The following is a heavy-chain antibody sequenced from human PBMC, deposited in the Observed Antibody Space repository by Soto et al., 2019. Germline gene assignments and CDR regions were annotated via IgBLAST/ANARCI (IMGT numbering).Heavy chain of an antibody. D-gene: IGHD2-21*02. CDR2: IIPIFGTA. CDR3: ARMIVVVTAKTPSYYYYGMDV. V-gene: IGHV1-69*06. CDR1: GGTFSSYA. Sequence: SVKVSCKASGGTFSSYAISWVRQAPGQGLEWMGGIIPIFGTANYAQKFQGRVTITADKSTSTAYMELSSLRSEDTAVYYCARMIVVVTAKTPSYYYYGMDVWGQGTTVTVSS. J-gene: IGHJ6*02.